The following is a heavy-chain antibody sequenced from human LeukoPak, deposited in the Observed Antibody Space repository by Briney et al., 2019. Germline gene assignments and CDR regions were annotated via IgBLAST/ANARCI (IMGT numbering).Heavy chain of an antibody. J-gene: IGHJ6*03. CDR3: AREYYVGVVISNYYYMDV. CDR1: GGSINNYY. D-gene: IGHD3-3*01. V-gene: IGHV4-4*07. CDR2: IYTSGST. Sequence: SETLSLTCAVSGGSINNYYWSWIRQPAGKGLEWIGRIYTSGSTNYNPSLKSRVTMSVDTSKNQFSLKLSSVTAADTAVYYCAREYYVGVVISNYYYMDVWGKGTTVTVSS.